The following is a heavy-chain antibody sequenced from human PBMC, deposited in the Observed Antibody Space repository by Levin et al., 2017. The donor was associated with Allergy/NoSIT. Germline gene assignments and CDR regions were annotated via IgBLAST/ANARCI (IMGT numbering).Heavy chain of an antibody. J-gene: IGHJ4*02. D-gene: IGHD4-17*01. V-gene: IGHV3-11*01. CDR2: INTSGNTK. Sequence: GGSLRLSCAASGFTFSDYYMSWIRQAPGKGLEWLSYINTSGNTKYHADSVKGRFTISRDNAKNSLYLQMNSLRAEDTAVYYCARGGTTGDYWGQGTLVTVSS. CDR3: ARGGTTGDY. CDR1: GFTFSDYY.